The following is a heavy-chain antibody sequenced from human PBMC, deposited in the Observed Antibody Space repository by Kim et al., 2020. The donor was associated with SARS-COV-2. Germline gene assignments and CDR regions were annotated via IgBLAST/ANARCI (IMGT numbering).Heavy chain of an antibody. CDR1: GFTFSNAW. CDR3: TRQQTLSSGWYNYFDY. D-gene: IGHD6-19*01. J-gene: IGHJ4*02. Sequence: GGSLRLSCAASGFTFSNAWMSWVRQAPGKGLEWVGRIKSKTDGGTTDYAAPVKGRFTISRDDSKNTLYLQMNSLKTEDTAVYYCTRQQTLSSGWYNYFDYWGQGTLVTVSS. V-gene: IGHV3-15*01. CDR2: IKSKTDGGTT.